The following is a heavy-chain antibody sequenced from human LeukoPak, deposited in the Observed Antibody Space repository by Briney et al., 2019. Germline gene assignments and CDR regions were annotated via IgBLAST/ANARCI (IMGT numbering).Heavy chain of an antibody. V-gene: IGHV4-31*03. D-gene: IGHD2-2*01. CDR1: GGSISSGGYY. CDR2: IYYSGST. J-gene: IGHJ5*02. Sequence: PSQTLSLTCTVSGGSISSGGYYWSWIRQHPGKGLEWIGYIYYSGSTYYNPSLKSRVTISVDRSKNQFSLKLSSVTAADTAVYYCARYCSSTSCRWFDPWGQGTLVTVSS. CDR3: ARYCSSTSCRWFDP.